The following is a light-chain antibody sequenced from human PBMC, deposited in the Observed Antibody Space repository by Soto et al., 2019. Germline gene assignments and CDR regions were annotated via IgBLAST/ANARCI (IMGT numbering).Light chain of an antibody. CDR2: EVT. J-gene: IGLJ2*01. Sequence: QSALTQPPSASGSPGQSVTISCTGTSGDIGGYDYVSWYQQHPGKAPKLMIYEVTKRPLGVPDRFSGSKSGTSVSLAISGLQSDDEADYYCATWDDRVLGIVFGGGTQLTVL. CDR1: SGDIGGYDY. V-gene: IGLV2-8*01. CDR3: ATWDDRVLGIV.